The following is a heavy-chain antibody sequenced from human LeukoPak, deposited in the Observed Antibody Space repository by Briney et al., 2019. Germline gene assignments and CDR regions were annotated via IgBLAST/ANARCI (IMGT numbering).Heavy chain of an antibody. CDR2: IYHSGST. Sequence: SETLSLTCAVSGGSISSGGYSWSWIRQPPGKGLEWIGYIYHSGSTYYNPSLKSRVTISLDTSKNQFSLKLSSVTAADTAVYYCARRPSSSWPFDYWGQGTLVTVSS. CDR1: GGSISSGGYS. CDR3: ARRPSSSWPFDY. V-gene: IGHV4-30-2*02. D-gene: IGHD6-13*01. J-gene: IGHJ4*02.